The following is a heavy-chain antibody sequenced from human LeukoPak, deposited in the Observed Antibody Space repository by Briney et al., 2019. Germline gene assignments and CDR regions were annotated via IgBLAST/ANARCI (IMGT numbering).Heavy chain of an antibody. CDR2: ISGSGGST. CDR3: AKERWLATFTFDY. CDR1: GFTFSSYA. D-gene: IGHD6-19*01. V-gene: IGHV3-23*01. J-gene: IGHJ4*02. Sequence: QTGGCLRLSCAASGFTFSSYAMSWVRQAPGKGLEWVSAISGSGGSTYYADSVKGRFTISRDNSKNTLYLQMNSLRAEDTAVYYCAKERWLATFTFDYWGQGTLVTVSS.